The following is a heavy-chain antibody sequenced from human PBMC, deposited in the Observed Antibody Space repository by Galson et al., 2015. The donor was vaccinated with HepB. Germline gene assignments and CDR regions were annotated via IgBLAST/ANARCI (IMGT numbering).Heavy chain of an antibody. Sequence: SLRLSCAASGFTFSSYSMNWVRQAPGKGLEWVSYISSSSSTIYYADSVKGRFTISRDNAKNSLYLQMNSLRDEDTAVYYCARDPLSPRWFGTQSPPDYWGQGTLVTVSS. V-gene: IGHV3-48*02. J-gene: IGHJ4*02. D-gene: IGHD3-10*01. CDR1: GFTFSSYS. CDR2: ISSSSSTI. CDR3: ARDPLSPRWFGTQSPPDY.